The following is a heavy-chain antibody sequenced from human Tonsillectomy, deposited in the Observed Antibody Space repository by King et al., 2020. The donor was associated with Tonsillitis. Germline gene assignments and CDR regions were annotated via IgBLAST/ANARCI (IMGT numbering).Heavy chain of an antibody. CDR2: IWSDGNNK. D-gene: IGHD3-16*02. Sequence: VQLVESGGGVVQPGRSLRLSCVASGFTFSPYGMHWVRQAPGKGLEWVAVIWSDGNNKYYSESVKGRFTISRDNSKNTLYLQMNSLRAEDTAMYYCAGDRSPYRYYGMDVWGQGTTVTVSS. CDR3: AGDRSPYRYYGMDV. V-gene: IGHV3-33*01. J-gene: IGHJ6*02. CDR1: GFTFSPYG.